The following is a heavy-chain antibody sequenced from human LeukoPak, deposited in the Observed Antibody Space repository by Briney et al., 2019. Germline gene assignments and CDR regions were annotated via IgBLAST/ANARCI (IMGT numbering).Heavy chain of an antibody. Sequence: PGGSLRLSCAASGFTFSNYAMHWVRQAPGKGLEYVSAISSSDGSTYYANSVKGRFSISRDNSKNTLYLQMGSLRVEDMAVYYCAREERGLAIDYWGQGTLVTVSS. D-gene: IGHD3/OR15-3a*01. J-gene: IGHJ4*02. CDR3: AREERGLAIDY. CDR2: ISSSDGST. CDR1: GFTFSNYA. V-gene: IGHV3-64*01.